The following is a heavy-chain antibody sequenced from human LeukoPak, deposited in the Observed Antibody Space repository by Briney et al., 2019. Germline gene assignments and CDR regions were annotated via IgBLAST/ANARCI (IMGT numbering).Heavy chain of an antibody. V-gene: IGHV3-23*01. Sequence: GGSLRLSCAASEFTFSSYAMSWVRQAPGKGLEWVSAISGSGGSTYYADSVKGRFTISRDNSKNTLYLQMNSLRAEDTAVYYCAKDQWRNSGSYADLVNFDYWGQGTLVTVSS. CDR2: ISGSGGST. D-gene: IGHD1-26*01. J-gene: IGHJ4*02. CDR1: EFTFSSYA. CDR3: AKDQWRNSGSYADLVNFDY.